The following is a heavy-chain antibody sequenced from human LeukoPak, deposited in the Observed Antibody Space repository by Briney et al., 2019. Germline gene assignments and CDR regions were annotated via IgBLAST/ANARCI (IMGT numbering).Heavy chain of an antibody. V-gene: IGHV3-23*01. CDR2: ISGSGGST. CDR3: AKSMVQGVNY. Sequence: SGGSLRLSCAAPGFTFSSYAMSWVRQAPGKGLEWVSAISGSGGSTYYADSVKGRFTISRDNSKNTLYLQMNSLRAEDTAVYYCAKSMVQGVNYWGQGTLVTVSS. CDR1: GFTFSSYA. D-gene: IGHD3-10*01. J-gene: IGHJ4*02.